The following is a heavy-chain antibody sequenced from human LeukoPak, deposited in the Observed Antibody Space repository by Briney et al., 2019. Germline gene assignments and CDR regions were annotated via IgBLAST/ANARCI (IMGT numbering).Heavy chain of an antibody. Sequence: GRSLRLSCAASGFTFDDYAMHWVRQAPGKGLEWVSGISWNSGSIGYADSVKGRFTISRDNAKNSLYLQMNSLRAEDTALYYCAKDTNRYGDYYYYYMDVWGKGTTVTVSS. CDR3: AKDTNRYGDYYYYYMDV. J-gene: IGHJ6*03. CDR1: GFTFDDYA. D-gene: IGHD1-14*01. CDR2: ISWNSGSI. V-gene: IGHV3-9*01.